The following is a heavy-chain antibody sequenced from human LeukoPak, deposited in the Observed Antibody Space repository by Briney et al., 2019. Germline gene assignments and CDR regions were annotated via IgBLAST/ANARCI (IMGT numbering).Heavy chain of an antibody. D-gene: IGHD6-19*01. CDR2: ITGTGGST. CDR3: AKDGYSSGLDY. V-gene: IGHV3-23*01. Sequence: GGSLRLSCAASGFTFISYAMSWVRQAPGKGLEWMSVITGTGGSTYYADSVKGRFTISRNNSKNTLYLQMNSLRAEDTAVYYCAKDGYSSGLDYWGQGALVTVSS. J-gene: IGHJ4*02. CDR1: GFTFISYA.